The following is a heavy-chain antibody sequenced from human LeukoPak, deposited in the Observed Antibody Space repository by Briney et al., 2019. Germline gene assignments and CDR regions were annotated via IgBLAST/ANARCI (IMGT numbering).Heavy chain of an antibody. CDR2: ISGSGGST. CDR3: AREGTTTLYNWFDP. CDR1: GFTFSSYG. V-gene: IGHV3-23*01. J-gene: IGHJ5*02. D-gene: IGHD4-11*01. Sequence: PGGSLRLSCAASGFTFSSYGMSWVRQAPGKGLEWVSAISGSGGSTYYADSVKGRFTISRDNVKNSLYLQMNSLRAEDTAIYYCAREGTTTLYNWFDPWGQGTLVTVSS.